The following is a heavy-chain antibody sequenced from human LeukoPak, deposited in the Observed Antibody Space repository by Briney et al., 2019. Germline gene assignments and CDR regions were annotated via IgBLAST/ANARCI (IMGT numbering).Heavy chain of an antibody. CDR1: GGSFSGYY. CDR3: ARGRTYWYYYDSSGGWFDP. J-gene: IGHJ5*02. V-gene: IGHV4-34*01. Sequence: SETLSLTCAVYGGSFSGYYWSWIRQPPGKGLEWIGEINHSGSTNYNPSLKSRVTISVGTSKNQFSLKLSSVTAADTAVYYCARGRTYWYYYDSSGGWFDPWGQGTLVTVSS. D-gene: IGHD3-22*01. CDR2: INHSGST.